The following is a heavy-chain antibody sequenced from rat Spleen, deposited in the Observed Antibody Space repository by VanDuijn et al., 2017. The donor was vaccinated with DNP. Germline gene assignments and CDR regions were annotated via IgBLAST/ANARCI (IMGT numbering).Heavy chain of an antibody. Sequence: EVQLVESGGGLVQPGRSLKLSCAASGFTFSNYDMAWVRQAPTKGLEWVASISPSGGSTYYRDSVKGRFTVSRDNAKSSLYLQMDSLRSEDTATYYCARQKFGYNPPYAMDAWGQGTSVTVSS. D-gene: IGHD1-4*01. V-gene: IGHV5-25*01. CDR2: ISPSGGST. J-gene: IGHJ4*01. CDR1: GFTFSNYD. CDR3: ARQKFGYNPPYAMDA.